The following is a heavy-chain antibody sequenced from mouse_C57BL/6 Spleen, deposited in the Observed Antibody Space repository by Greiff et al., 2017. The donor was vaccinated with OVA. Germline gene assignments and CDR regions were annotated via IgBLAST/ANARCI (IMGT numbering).Heavy chain of an antibody. CDR3: ARHGRYYYGSRMGYAMDY. V-gene: IGHV1-62-2*01. Sequence: VKLMESGAELVKPGASVKLSCKASGYTFTEYTIHWVKQRSGQGLEWIGWFYPGSGSIKYNEKFKDKATLTADKSSSTVYMELSRLTSEDSAVYFCARHGRYYYGSRMGYAMDYWGQGTSVTVSS. CDR1: GYTFTEYT. CDR2: FYPGSGSI. J-gene: IGHJ4*01. D-gene: IGHD1-1*01.